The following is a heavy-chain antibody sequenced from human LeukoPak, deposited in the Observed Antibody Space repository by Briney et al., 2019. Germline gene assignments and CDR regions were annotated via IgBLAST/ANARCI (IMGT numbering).Heavy chain of an antibody. J-gene: IGHJ3*01. Sequence: GGSLSLSCEASGFIFSTYSMRWVRQAPGKGLEWVSFISSGSSTIYDADSVKGRFTISRDNAKNSLSLQMNSLRAEDTAVYYCARGTYCSNTTCYPLGVFDVWGQGTMVTVSS. D-gene: IGHD2-2*01. V-gene: IGHV3-48*01. CDR1: GFIFSTYS. CDR2: ISSGSSTI. CDR3: ARGTYCSNTTCYPLGVFDV.